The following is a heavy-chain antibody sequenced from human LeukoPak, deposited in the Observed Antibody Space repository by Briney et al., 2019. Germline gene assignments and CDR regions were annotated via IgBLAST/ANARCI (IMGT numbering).Heavy chain of an antibody. V-gene: IGHV1-18*01. CDR3: ARALGYCSSTSCYDNYMDV. D-gene: IGHD2-2*01. Sequence: ASVKVSCKASGYTFTSYGISWVRQAPGLGLEWMGWISAYNGNTNYAQKLQGRVTMTTDTSTSTAYMELRSLRSDDTAVYYCARALGYCSSTSCYDNYMDVWGKGTTVTVSS. CDR2: ISAYNGNT. CDR1: GYTFTSYG. J-gene: IGHJ6*03.